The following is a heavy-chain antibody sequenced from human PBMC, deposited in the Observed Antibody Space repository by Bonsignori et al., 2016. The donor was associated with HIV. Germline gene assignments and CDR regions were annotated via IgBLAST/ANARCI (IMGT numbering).Heavy chain of an antibody. Sequence: WVRQAPGQGLEWMGWINPNSGGTNYAQKFQGRVTMTRDTSISTAYMELSRLRSDDTAVYYCARRVFDWLLYRYWGQGTLVTVSS. D-gene: IGHD3-9*01. V-gene: IGHV1-2*02. J-gene: IGHJ4*02. CDR2: INPNSGGT. CDR3: ARRVFDWLLYRY.